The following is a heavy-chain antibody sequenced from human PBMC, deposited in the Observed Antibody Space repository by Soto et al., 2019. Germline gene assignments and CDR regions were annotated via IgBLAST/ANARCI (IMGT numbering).Heavy chain of an antibody. CDR1: GFTFSSYA. CDR2: ISSNGGST. Sequence: GGSLRLSCSASGFTFSSYAMHWVRQAPGKGLEYVSAISSNGGSTYYADSVKGRFTISRDNSKNTLYLQMSSLRAEDTAVYYCVKAPYGMGWYSLLGSDSWGQGTLVTVSS. J-gene: IGHJ4*02. V-gene: IGHV3-64D*06. D-gene: IGHD6-19*01. CDR3: VKAPYGMGWYSLLGSDS.